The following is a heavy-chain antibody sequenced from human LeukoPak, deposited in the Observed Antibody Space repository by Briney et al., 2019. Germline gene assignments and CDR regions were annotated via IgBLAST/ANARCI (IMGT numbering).Heavy chain of an antibody. CDR3: ARVSCSSTSCEYPFDY. CDR1: GFTFSSYW. CDR2: ISTDGSST. V-gene: IGHV3-74*01. D-gene: IGHD2-2*01. Sequence: PGGSLRLSCAASGFTFSSYWMHWVRQTPGKGLVWVSRISTDGSSTDYADSVKGRFTISRDNAENTLYLQMNSLRTEDTAEYYCARVSCSSTSCEYPFDYWGQGSLVTVSS. J-gene: IGHJ4*02.